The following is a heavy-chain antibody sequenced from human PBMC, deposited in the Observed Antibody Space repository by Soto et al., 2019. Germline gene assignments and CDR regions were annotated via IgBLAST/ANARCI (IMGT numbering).Heavy chain of an antibody. CDR2: LNTGNGNT. J-gene: IGHJ6*02. Sequence: ASVKVSCKASGYTFDTYAILWVRQAPGQRPEWMGWLNTGNGNTKYSPKLQGRVTMTRDTSASTAYLELSSLKSEDTAVYYCARGGKLYSYYYGMDVWGQGSTVTVSS. D-gene: IGHD3-10*01. CDR3: ARGGKLYSYYYGMDV. CDR1: GYTFDTYA. V-gene: IGHV1-3*04.